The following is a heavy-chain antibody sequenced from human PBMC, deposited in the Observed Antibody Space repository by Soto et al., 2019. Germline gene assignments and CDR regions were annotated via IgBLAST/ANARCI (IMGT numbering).Heavy chain of an antibody. J-gene: IGHJ4*02. CDR2: VSAHNGDT. D-gene: IGHD2-21*01. Sequence: QVELVQSGAEVKEPAASVKVSCKTSGYTFTTFGIAWVRQAPGQGLEWVAWVSAHNGDTKYAKSVKDRVTLTTHTLASTAYTELKNQNYDDTAMYFCASVYCGDECFSGGVFDYWGQGNLFTVSS. CDR1: GYTFTTFG. V-gene: IGHV1-18*01. CDR3: ASVYCGDECFSGGVFDY.